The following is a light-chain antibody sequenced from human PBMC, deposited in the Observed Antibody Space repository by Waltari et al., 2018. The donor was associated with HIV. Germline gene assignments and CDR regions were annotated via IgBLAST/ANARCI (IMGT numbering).Light chain of an antibody. CDR1: SLRSYY. J-gene: IGLJ3*02. CDR2: AKN. Sequence: SSEMTQDPAVSVALGQTVRITCQGESLRSYYANWYQQKPGQAPVLVMYAKNNRPSGIPDRFSGSSSGNTASLTITGAQAEDEAVYFCNSRDSSGNHWVFGGGTRLAVL. CDR3: NSRDSSGNHWV. V-gene: IGLV3-19*01.